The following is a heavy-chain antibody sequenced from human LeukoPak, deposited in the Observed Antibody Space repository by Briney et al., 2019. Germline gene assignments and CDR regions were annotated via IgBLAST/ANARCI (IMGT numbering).Heavy chain of an antibody. CDR1: GFPFSFFE. CDR2: IRYDGSNK. D-gene: IGHD2-8*01. Sequence: SGGSLRLSCAVSGFPFSFFEINWVRQAPGKGLEWVAFIRYDGSNKYYADSVKGRFTISRDNSKNTLYLQMNSLRAEDTAVYYCATEYCTNGVCRRYYFDYWGQGTLVTVSS. V-gene: IGHV3-30*02. J-gene: IGHJ4*02. CDR3: ATEYCTNGVCRRYYFDY.